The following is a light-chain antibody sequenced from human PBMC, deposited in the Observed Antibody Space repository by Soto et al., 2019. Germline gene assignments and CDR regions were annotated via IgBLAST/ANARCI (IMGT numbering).Light chain of an antibody. Sequence: LTQSPSSVSASVEDRVTIPCRASQGISSYLAWYQQTPGKAPKLLIYAASTLQSGVPSRFSGSGSGTDFTLTISSLQPEDFATYYCQQLNSYPLTFGGGTKVDI. CDR1: QGISSY. CDR2: AAS. CDR3: QQLNSYPLT. V-gene: IGKV1-9*01. J-gene: IGKJ4*01.